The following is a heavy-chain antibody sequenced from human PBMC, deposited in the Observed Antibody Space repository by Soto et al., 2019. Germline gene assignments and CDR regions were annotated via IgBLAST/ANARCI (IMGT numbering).Heavy chain of an antibody. D-gene: IGHD6-19*01. CDR2: IYWDDDK. CDR1: GFSLSSTRVA. CDR3: AHSVVAGLGYYFDY. J-gene: IGHJ4*02. V-gene: IGHV2-5*02. Sequence: QITLKESGPTLVKPTQTLTLTCTFSGFSLSSTRVAVGWIRQPPGKALEWLALIYWDDDKRYSPFLKSRLTITKDTSKNQVVLTITNMDPVDTATYYCAHSVVAGLGYYFDYWGQGTLVNVSS.